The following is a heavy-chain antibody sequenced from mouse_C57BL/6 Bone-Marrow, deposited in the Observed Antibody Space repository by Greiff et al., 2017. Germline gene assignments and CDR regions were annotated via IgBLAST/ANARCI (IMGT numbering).Heavy chain of an antibody. D-gene: IGHD2-3*01. CDR2: ISYDGSN. J-gene: IGHJ4*01. CDR3: ARGGGYDGYYVGGMDY. V-gene: IGHV3-6*01. Sequence: EVQLQESGPGLVKPSQSLSLTCSVTGYSITSGYYWNWIRQFPGNKLEWMGYISYDGSNNYNPSLKNRISITRATSKNQFFLKLNSVTTEDTATYYCARGGGYDGYYVGGMDYWGQGTSVTVSS. CDR1: GYSITSGYY.